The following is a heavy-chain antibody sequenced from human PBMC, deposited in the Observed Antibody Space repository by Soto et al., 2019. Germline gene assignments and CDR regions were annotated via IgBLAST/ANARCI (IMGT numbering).Heavy chain of an antibody. CDR1: GGSISSGGYY. V-gene: IGHV4-31*03. CDR2: IYFSGST. J-gene: IGHJ4*02. D-gene: IGHD3-3*01. CDR3: ARGGDFWSGYYY. Sequence: SETLSLTCTVSGGSISSGGYYWSWIRQHPGKGLEWIGYIYFSGSTYYNPSLKSRVTISVDTSKNQFSLKLSSVTAADTAVYYCARGGDFWSGYYYWGQGTLVTVSS.